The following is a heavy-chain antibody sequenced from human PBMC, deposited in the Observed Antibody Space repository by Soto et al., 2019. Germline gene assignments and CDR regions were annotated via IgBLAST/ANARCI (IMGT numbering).Heavy chain of an antibody. D-gene: IGHD6-19*01. CDR3: ARDWDYSSGQSDGFDI. CDR1: GGSISSYH. CDR2: IYYNGRT. V-gene: IGHV4-59*01. J-gene: IGHJ3*02. Sequence: SETLSLTCLVSGGSISSYHYSWIRQPPGKGLEWIGFIYYNGRTNYNPSLKSRVTISVDTSKNQFSLKLSSVSAADTAVYYCARDWDYSSGQSDGFDIWGQGTMVTVSS.